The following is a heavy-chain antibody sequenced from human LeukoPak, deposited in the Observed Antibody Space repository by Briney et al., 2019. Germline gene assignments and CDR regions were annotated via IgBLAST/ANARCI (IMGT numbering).Heavy chain of an antibody. J-gene: IGHJ4*02. CDR2: ISPYNGNT. Sequence: ASVKVSCKASGYTYTNYGISCVRQAPGQGLEWMGWISPYNGNTHYAQKFQGRVTMTTDTSTSTVYMELRSLRSDDTAVYYCAGLGYGANFIHYRGQGTLVTVSS. CDR1: GYTYTNYG. D-gene: IGHD4-23*01. V-gene: IGHV1-18*01. CDR3: AGLGYGANFIHY.